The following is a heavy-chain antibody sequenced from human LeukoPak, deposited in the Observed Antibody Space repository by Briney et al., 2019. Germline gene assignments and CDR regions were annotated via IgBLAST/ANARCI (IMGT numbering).Heavy chain of an antibody. Sequence: ASVKVSCKASGYTFIRYAINWLRQVPGQGLEWMGWINMYTANPAYAQGFTERFVFSLDTSVSTAYLEISNLKAEDTAVYYCARHDNDDDFDYWGQGTLVTVSS. CDR2: INMYTANP. CDR3: ARHDNDDDFDY. CDR1: GYTFIRYA. V-gene: IGHV7-4-1*02. J-gene: IGHJ4*02. D-gene: IGHD3-3*01.